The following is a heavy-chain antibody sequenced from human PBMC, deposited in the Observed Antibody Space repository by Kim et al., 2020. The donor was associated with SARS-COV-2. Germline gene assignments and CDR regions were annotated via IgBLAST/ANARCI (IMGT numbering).Heavy chain of an antibody. D-gene: IGHD6-13*01. CDR3: GLSIWYKLGFDP. CDR2: INPSGGST. J-gene: IGHJ5*02. CDR1: GYTFTSYY. V-gene: IGHV1-46*01. Sequence: ASVKVSCKASGYTFTSYYMHWVRQAPGQGLEWMGIINPSGGSTSYAQKFQGRVTMTRDTSTSTVYMELSSLRSEDTAVYYCGLSIWYKLGFDPWGQGTLVTVSS.